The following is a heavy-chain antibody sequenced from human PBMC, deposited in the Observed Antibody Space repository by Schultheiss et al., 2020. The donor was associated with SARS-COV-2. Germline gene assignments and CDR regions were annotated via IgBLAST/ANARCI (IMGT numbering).Heavy chain of an antibody. J-gene: IGHJ3*02. CDR1: GFTFSHYA. CDR3: ARSANYVLDI. Sequence: GGSLRLSCAASGFTFSHYAMHWVRQAPGTGLEWVSRFNPVEDSTTYADSVKGRFTVSRDNAKNTLYLQMNSLRAEDSAVYFCARSANYVLDIWGQGTVVTVSS. D-gene: IGHD3-10*02. V-gene: IGHV3-74*01. CDR2: FNPVEDST.